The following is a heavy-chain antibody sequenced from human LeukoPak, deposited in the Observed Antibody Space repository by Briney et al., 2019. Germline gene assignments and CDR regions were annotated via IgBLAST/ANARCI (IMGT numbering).Heavy chain of an antibody. CDR1: GFTFSNYA. D-gene: IGHD5-12*01. V-gene: IGHV3-23*01. CDR2: ISVTGVST. Sequence: GGSLRLSSAASGFTFSNYAMSWVRQAPGKGLEWVTSISVTGVSTNYADSVKGRFTISRDKSKNTLYLQMNSLRVEDTAVYYCAKGYSGYYDYWGQGSLVTVSS. CDR3: AKGYSGYYDY. J-gene: IGHJ4*02.